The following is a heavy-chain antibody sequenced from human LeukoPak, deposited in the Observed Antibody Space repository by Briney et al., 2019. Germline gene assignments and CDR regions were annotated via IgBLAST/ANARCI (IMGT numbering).Heavy chain of an antibody. CDR3: ARVTRGFIVGATTGPFNY. CDR2: IIPIFGTA. CDR1: GGTFSSYA. V-gene: IGHV1-69*05. J-gene: IGHJ4*02. D-gene: IGHD1-26*01. Sequence: SVKVSCKASGGTFSSYAISWVRQAPGQGLEWMGRIIPIFGTANYAQKFQGRVTITTDESTSTAYMELSSLRSEDTAVYYCARVTRGFIVGATTGPFNYWGQGTLVTVSS.